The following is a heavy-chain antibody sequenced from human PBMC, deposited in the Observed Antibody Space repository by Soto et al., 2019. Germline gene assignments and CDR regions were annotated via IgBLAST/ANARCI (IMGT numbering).Heavy chain of an antibody. Sequence: QIQLVQSGAEVKKPGASVKVSCKASGYTFSSYHITWVRQAPGQGLEWMGWISAYNGNTNYAQNLQGRVTMTTDPSPSTAHMGLRSLRSDDTAVYYCARDLPPVDYWGQGTLVTVSS. V-gene: IGHV1-18*01. CDR3: ARDLPPVDY. J-gene: IGHJ4*02. CDR1: GYTFSSYH. CDR2: ISAYNGNT.